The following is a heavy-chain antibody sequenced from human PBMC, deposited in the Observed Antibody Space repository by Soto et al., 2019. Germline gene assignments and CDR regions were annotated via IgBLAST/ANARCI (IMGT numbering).Heavy chain of an antibody. Sequence: QVQLQQWGAGLLKPSETLSLTCAVYGGFVSSGSYYWSWIRQPPGKGLEWIGEMSHSGGTHFNPSLKSRVTISVDTSKNQFSLKMASVNAADTALYYCARVERGTATTVVDAFDIWGPGTMVTVSS. J-gene: IGHJ3*02. CDR3: ARVERGTATTVVDAFDI. CDR2: MSHSGGT. D-gene: IGHD1-1*01. V-gene: IGHV4-34*01. CDR1: GGFVSSGSYY.